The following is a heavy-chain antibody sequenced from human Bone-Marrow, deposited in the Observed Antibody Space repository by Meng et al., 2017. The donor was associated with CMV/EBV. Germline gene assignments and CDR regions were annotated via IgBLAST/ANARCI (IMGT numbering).Heavy chain of an antibody. CDR1: GFTFSSYS. CDR2: ISSSSSYI. D-gene: IGHD3-10*01. CDR3: ARGSNWFDP. J-gene: IGHJ5*02. V-gene: IGHV3-21*01. Sequence: GESLKISCAASGFTFSSYSMNWVRQAPGKGLEWVSSISSSSSYIYYADSVKGRFTISRDNAKNSLYLQMNSLRAEDTAVYYCARGSNWFDPWGKGTLVTGLL.